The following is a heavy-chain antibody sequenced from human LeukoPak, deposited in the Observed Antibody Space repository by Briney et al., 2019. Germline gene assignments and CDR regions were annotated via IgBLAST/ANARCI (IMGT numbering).Heavy chain of an antibody. CDR2: ISHDGSTK. D-gene: IGHD6-19*01. V-gene: IGHV3-30-3*01. J-gene: IGHJ4*02. CDR3: ARQLRGEAVAGHLQPFDY. Sequence: GRSLRLSCVASGFTFSTHAMHWVRQAPGKGLEWVAVISHDGSTKYYVDSVKGRFTISRDNSKNTLYLQMNSLRAEDTAVYFCARQLRGEAVAGHLQPFDYWGQGTLVTVSS. CDR1: GFTFSTHA.